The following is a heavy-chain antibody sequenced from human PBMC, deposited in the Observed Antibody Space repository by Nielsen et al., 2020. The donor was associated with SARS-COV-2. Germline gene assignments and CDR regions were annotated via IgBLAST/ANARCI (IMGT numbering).Heavy chain of an antibody. D-gene: IGHD3-22*01. Sequence: GGSLRLSCAASGFTFSSYAMSWVRQAPGKGLEWVSAISGSGGSTYYADSVKGRFTISRDNSKNTLYLQMNSLRAEDTAVYYCAKDLFGFAGPPLIYDSASFDIWGQGTMVTVSS. CDR2: ISGSGGST. CDR3: AKDLFGFAGPPLIYDSASFDI. CDR1: GFTFSSYA. J-gene: IGHJ3*02. V-gene: IGHV3-23*01.